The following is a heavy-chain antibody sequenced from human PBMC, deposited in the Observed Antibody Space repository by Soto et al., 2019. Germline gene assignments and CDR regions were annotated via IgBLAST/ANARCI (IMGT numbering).Heavy chain of an antibody. CDR2: IIPIYGST. D-gene: IGHD2-15*01. CDR1: GDTFSSYA. CDR3: ARDLGGCSAGSCRYNWFDP. V-gene: IGHV1-69*13. Sequence: ASVKVSCKASGDTFSSYAISWVRQAPGHGLEWMGGIIPIYGSTNYAQKFQDRVTITADESTSTAYMELSSLRSEDTAVYYCARDLGGCSAGSCRYNWFDPWGQGTLVTVSS. J-gene: IGHJ5*02.